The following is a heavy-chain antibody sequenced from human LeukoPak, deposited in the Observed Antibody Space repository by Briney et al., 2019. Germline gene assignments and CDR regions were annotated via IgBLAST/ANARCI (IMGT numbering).Heavy chain of an antibody. CDR2: INPNSGGT. CDR1: GYTFTCYY. D-gene: IGHD2-21*02. J-gene: IGHJ5*02. Sequence: ASVTVSCKASGYTFTCYYMHWVRQAPGQGLEWMGWINPNSGGTNYAQKFQGRVTMTRDTSISTAYMELSRLRSDDTAVYYCARVATAAEYSWFDPWGQGTLVTVSS. CDR3: ARVATAAEYSWFDP. V-gene: IGHV1-2*02.